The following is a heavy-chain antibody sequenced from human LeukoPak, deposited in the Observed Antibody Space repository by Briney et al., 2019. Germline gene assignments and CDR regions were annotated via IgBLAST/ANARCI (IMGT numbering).Heavy chain of an antibody. CDR2: ISAYNGNT. CDR1: GYTFTSYY. J-gene: IGHJ4*02. CDR3: ARDSGPQNYYDSSGCPDY. Sequence: ASVTVSCKASGYTFTSYYMHWVRQAPGQGLEWMGWISAYNGNTNYAQKLQGRVTMTTDTSTSTAYMELRSLRSDDPAVYYCARDSGPQNYYDSSGCPDYWGQGTLVTVSS. V-gene: IGHV1-18*04. D-gene: IGHD3-22*01.